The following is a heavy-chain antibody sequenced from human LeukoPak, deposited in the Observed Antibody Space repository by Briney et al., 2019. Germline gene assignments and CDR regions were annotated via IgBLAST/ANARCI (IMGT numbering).Heavy chain of an antibody. V-gene: IGHV4-59*01. J-gene: IGHJ4*02. D-gene: IGHD3-22*01. Sequence: PSETLSLTCTVSGGSISSYYWGWIRQPPGKGLEWIGYIYYSGSTNYNPSLKSRVTISVDTSKNQFSLKLSSVTAADTAVYYCARSFWYGSGYPNYFDYWGQGTLVTVSS. CDR2: IYYSGST. CDR1: GGSISSYY. CDR3: ARSFWYGSGYPNYFDY.